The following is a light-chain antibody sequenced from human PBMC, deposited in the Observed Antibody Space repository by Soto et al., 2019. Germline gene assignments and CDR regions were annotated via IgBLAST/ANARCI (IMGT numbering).Light chain of an antibody. J-gene: IGKJ1*01. CDR1: QSVSSSY. CDR3: QQYGSSPPWT. CDR2: GAS. V-gene: IGKV3-20*01. Sequence: EIVLTQSPGTLSLSPGERATLSCRASQSVSSSYLAWYQQKPGQAPRLLIYGASSRATGIPDRFSGSGSGTYFTLTISRLEPEDFAVYDCQQYGSSPPWTVGQGTKVEI.